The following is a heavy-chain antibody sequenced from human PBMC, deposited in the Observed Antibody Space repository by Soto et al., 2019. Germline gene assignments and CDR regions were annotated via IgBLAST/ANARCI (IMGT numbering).Heavy chain of an antibody. J-gene: IGHJ6*02. Sequence: SETLSLTCTVSGGSISSYYWGWIRQPPGKGLEWIGYIYYSGSTNYNPSLKSRVTISVDTSKNQFSLKLSSVTAADTAVYYCARAEYGSGRSIFYYYGMDVWGQGTTVTVSS. V-gene: IGHV4-59*01. CDR1: GGSISSYY. CDR2: IYYSGST. CDR3: ARAEYGSGRSIFYYYGMDV. D-gene: IGHD3-10*01.